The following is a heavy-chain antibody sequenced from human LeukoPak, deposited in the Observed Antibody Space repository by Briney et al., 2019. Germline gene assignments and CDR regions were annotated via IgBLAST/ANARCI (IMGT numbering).Heavy chain of an antibody. CDR3: ARDGRHYYGSGNYYSKDAFDI. CDR1: GFTFSSYE. J-gene: IGHJ3*02. V-gene: IGHV3-48*03. Sequence: GGSLRLSCAASGFTFSSYEMNWVRQAPGKGLEWVSYISSSGSTIYYADSVKGRFTISRDNAKNSLYLQMNSLRAEDTAVYYCARDGRHYYGSGNYYSKDAFDIWGQGTMVTVSS. D-gene: IGHD3-10*01. CDR2: ISSSGSTI.